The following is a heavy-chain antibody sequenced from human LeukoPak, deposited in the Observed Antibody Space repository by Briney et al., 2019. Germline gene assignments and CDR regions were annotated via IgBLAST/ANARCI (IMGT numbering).Heavy chain of an antibody. CDR2: IYYSGST. CDR1: GYSISSGYY. CDR3: ARVVGATKFDI. J-gene: IGHJ3*02. D-gene: IGHD1-26*01. Sequence: SETLSLTCTVSGYSISSGYYWGWIRQPPGKGLEWIGSIYYSGSTYYNPSLKSRVTISVDTSKNQFSLKLSSVTAADTAVYYCARVVGATKFDIWGQGTMVTVSS. V-gene: IGHV4-38-2*02.